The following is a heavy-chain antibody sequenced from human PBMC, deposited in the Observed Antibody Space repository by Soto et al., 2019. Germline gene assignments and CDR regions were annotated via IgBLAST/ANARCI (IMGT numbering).Heavy chain of an antibody. J-gene: IGHJ5*02. V-gene: IGHV4-59*01. CDR1: GGSISSYY. CDR2: IYYSGST. Sequence: SETLSLTCTVSGGSISSYYWSWIRQPPGKGLEWIGYIYYSGSTNYNPSLKSRVTISVDTSKNQFSLKLSSVTAADTAVYYCARVITIFGVVTFDPWGQGTLVTVSS. D-gene: IGHD3-3*01. CDR3: ARVITIFGVVTFDP.